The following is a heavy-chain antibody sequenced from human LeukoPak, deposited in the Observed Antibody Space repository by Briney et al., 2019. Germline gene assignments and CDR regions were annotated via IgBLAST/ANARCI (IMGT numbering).Heavy chain of an antibody. V-gene: IGHV4-34*01. J-gene: IGHJ4*02. Sequence: SETLSLTCAVYGGSFSDYYWAWVRRSPGKGLEWIGQVSHTGSTNNNPSLKSRVRISADTSKNQFSLRLSSVTAADTAVYYCARDGGYCGDGGCYTDYWSQGTLVTVSS. D-gene: IGHD2-15*01. CDR2: VSHTGST. CDR3: ARDGGYCGDGGCYTDY. CDR1: GGSFSDYY.